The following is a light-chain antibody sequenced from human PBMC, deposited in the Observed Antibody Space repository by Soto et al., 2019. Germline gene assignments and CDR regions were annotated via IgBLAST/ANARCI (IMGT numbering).Light chain of an antibody. J-gene: IGKJ1*01. V-gene: IGKV3-15*01. CDR3: QQYNSWLWT. Sequence: EIVLTQSPATLCLSPGERATLSCRASQSVSSKLAWYQQKPGQAPRPLIYGASTRATGIPARFSGSGAGTEFTLIISSLQSEDSAVYYCQQYNSWLWTFGQGTKVDIK. CDR2: GAS. CDR1: QSVSSK.